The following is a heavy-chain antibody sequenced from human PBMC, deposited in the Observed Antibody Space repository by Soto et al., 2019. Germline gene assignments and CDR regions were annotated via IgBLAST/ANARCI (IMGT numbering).Heavy chain of an antibody. V-gene: IGHV1-69*13. CDR3: AKVRYSSPMGYYYGMDV. D-gene: IGHD6-19*01. CDR2: IIPIFGTA. J-gene: IGHJ6*02. Sequence: SVKVSCKASRVAFSKFIVTWVRQAPGLGLEWVGGIIPIFGTANYAQKFQGRVTVTADESTSTSYMEVNNLRSEDTAVYYCAKVRYSSPMGYYYGMDVWGQGTTVTVSS. CDR1: RVAFSKFI.